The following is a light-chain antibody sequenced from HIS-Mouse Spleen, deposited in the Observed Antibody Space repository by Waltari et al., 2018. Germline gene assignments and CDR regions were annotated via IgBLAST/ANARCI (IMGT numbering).Light chain of an antibody. CDR2: GVS. J-gene: IGLJ1*01. V-gene: IGLV2-11*01. Sequence: QSALTQPRSVSGSPGQSVTISCTGTSSDVGGYNYVSWYQQNPGKAPKLMSYGVSKRPSGVPYRFSGSKSGNTASLTISGLQAEDEADYYCCSYAGSYTGVFGTGTKVTVL. CDR1: SSDVGGYNY. CDR3: CSYAGSYTGV.